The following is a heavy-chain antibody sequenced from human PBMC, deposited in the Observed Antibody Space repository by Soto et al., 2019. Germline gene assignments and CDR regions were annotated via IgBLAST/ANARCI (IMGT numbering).Heavy chain of an antibody. CDR2: IGAGGDS. J-gene: IGHJ2*01. V-gene: IGHV3-13*01. CDR1: GFTFSTYD. Sequence: EMQLVESGGGLVQPGGSLRLSCAASGFTFSTYDMHWVRQAIGKGLEWVSAIGAGGDSYYAASVRSRFTIARQSAKNSLYLQMESLSVGDTAVYYYACARQNCFLDLWGRGTLVTVSS. D-gene: IGHD1-1*01. CDR3: ACARQNCFLDL.